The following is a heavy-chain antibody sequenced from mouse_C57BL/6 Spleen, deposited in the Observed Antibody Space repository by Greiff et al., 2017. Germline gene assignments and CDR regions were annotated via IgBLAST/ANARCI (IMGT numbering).Heavy chain of an antibody. D-gene: IGHD2-3*01. CDR2: INYDGSST. CDR1: GFTFSDYY. Sequence: EVQRVESEGGLVQPGSSMKLSCTASGFTFSDYYMAWVRQVPEKGLEWVANINYDGSSTYYLDSLKSRFIISRDNAKNILYLQMSSLKSEDTATYYCARAGYYERNAMDYWGQGTSVTVSS. J-gene: IGHJ4*01. CDR3: ARAGYYERNAMDY. V-gene: IGHV5-16*01.